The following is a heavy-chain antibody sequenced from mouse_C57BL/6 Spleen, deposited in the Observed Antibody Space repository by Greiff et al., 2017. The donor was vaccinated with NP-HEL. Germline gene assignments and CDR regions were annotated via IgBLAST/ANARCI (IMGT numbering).Heavy chain of an antibody. CDR3: ARSAYDYDVDYFDY. Sequence: EVQLQQSGPELVKPGASVKISCKASGYSFTGYYMNWVKQSPEKSLEWIGEINPSNGGHTYNQQFKAKATLTVDKSSSTAYMQLKSLTSEDSAVYYCARSAYDYDVDYFDYWGQGTTLTVSS. CDR2: INPSNGGH. V-gene: IGHV1-42*01. CDR1: GYSFTGYY. J-gene: IGHJ2*01. D-gene: IGHD2-4*01.